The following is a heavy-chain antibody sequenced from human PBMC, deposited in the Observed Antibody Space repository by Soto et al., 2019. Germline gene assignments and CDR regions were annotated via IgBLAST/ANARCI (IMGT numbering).Heavy chain of an antibody. J-gene: IGHJ6*02. Sequence: SQTLSLTCAISGDSVSSNIAAWNWIRQSPSRGLEWLGRTYYRSKWYNDYAVSVKSRITINPDTSKNQFSLQLNSVTPEDTAVYYCARDKGETGNGPYYYYGMDVWGQGTTVTVSS. D-gene: IGHD3-16*01. CDR1: GDSVSSNIAA. CDR3: ARDKGETGNGPYYYYGMDV. V-gene: IGHV6-1*01. CDR2: TYYRSKWYN.